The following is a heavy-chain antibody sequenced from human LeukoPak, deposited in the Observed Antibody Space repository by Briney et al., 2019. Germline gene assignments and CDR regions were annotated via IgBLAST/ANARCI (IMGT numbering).Heavy chain of an antibody. J-gene: IGHJ2*01. CDR1: GGSISSSSYY. D-gene: IGHD5-24*01. CDR2: IYYSGST. CDR3: ARDGGRWLQLDWYFDL. V-gene: IGHV4-39*07. Sequence: SETLSLTCTVSGGSISSSSYYWGWIRQPPGKGLEWIGSIYYSGSTYYNPSLKSRVTISVDTSKNQFSLKLSSVTAADTAVYYCARDGGRWLQLDWYFDLWGRGTLVTVSS.